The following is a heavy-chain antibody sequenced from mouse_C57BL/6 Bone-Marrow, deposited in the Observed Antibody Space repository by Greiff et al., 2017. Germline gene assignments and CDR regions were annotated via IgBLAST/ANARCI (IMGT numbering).Heavy chain of an antibody. J-gene: IGHJ4*01. D-gene: IGHD1-1*01. CDR3: ARLDYYGSSYAMDY. Sequence: EVKVEESGGGLVKPGGSLKLSCAASGFTFSSYAMSWVRQTPEKRLEWVATISDGGSYTYYPDNVKGRFTISRDNAKNNLYLQMSHLKSEDTAMYYCARLDYYGSSYAMDYWGQGTSVTVSS. CDR2: ISDGGSYT. CDR1: GFTFSSYA. V-gene: IGHV5-4*03.